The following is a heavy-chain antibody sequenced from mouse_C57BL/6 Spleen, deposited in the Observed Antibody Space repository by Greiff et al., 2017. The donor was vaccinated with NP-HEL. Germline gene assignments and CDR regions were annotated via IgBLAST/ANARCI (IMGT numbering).Heavy chain of an antibody. D-gene: IGHD2-3*01. J-gene: IGHJ3*01. Sequence: EVKVVESGGGLVKPGGSLKLSCAASGFTFSDYGMHWVRQAPEKGLEWVAYISSGSSTIYYADTVKGRFTISRDNAKNTLFLQMTSLRSEDTAMYYCARNYDGYYGWFAYWGQGTLVTVSA. V-gene: IGHV5-17*01. CDR1: GFTFSDYG. CDR3: ARNYDGYYGWFAY. CDR2: ISSGSSTI.